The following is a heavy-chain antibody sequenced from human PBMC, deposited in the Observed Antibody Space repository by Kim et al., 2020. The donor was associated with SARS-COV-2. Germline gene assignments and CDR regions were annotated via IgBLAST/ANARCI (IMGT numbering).Heavy chain of an antibody. Sequence: AQKFQSRVTKHRDTSTSKVYMELSSLRSEDMAVYYCARERQLLFRFFDYWGQGTLVTVSS. CDR3: ARERQLLFRFFDY. V-gene: IGHV1-46*01. J-gene: IGHJ4*02. D-gene: IGHD2-2*01.